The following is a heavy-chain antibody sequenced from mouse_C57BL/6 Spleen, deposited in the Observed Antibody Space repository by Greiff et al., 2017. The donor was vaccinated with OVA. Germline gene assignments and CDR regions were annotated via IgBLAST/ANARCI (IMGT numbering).Heavy chain of an antibody. Sequence: VQLQQPGAELVKPGASVKMSCKASGYTFTSYWITWVKQRPGQGLEWIGDIYPGSGSTNYNEKFKSKATLTVDTSSSTAYMQLSSLTSEDSAVYDCARITTVVATDFDVWGTGTTVTVSS. CDR3: ARITTVVATDFDV. J-gene: IGHJ1*03. V-gene: IGHV1-55*01. CDR2: IYPGSGST. D-gene: IGHD1-1*01. CDR1: GYTFTSYW.